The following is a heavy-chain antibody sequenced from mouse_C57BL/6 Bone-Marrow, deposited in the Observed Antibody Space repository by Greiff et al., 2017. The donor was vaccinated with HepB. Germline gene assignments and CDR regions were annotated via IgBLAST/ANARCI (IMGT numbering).Heavy chain of an antibody. CDR2: ISSGSSTI. CDR3: ARGGDSSGDRRENYAMDY. V-gene: IGHV5-17*01. D-gene: IGHD3-2*02. Sequence: EVKLMESGGGLVKPGGSLQLSCAASGFPFSDYGMHWVRQAPEKGLAWVAYISSGSSTIYYADTVKGRFTLARDNAKNTLFRQMTSMRSEDTAMYDCARGGDSSGDRRENYAMDYWGQGTSVTVSS. J-gene: IGHJ4*01. CDR1: GFPFSDYG.